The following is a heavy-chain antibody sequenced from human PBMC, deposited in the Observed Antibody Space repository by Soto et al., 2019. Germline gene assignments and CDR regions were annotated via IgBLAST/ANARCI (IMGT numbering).Heavy chain of an antibody. D-gene: IGHD1-1*01. V-gene: IGHV3-23*01. CDR3: AKRRGQQLENWLFDV. Sequence: EVQLLESGGGLVQPGGSLRLSCVASGFSFSDRAMAWVRQAPGKGLEWVSDISSAGGGTFYADSVKGRFTISRDNVKKTVHLQMNRLRDEDTATYYCAKRRGQQLENWLFDVWGRGSLVSVAS. J-gene: IGHJ2*01. CDR2: ISSAGGGT. CDR1: GFSFSDRA.